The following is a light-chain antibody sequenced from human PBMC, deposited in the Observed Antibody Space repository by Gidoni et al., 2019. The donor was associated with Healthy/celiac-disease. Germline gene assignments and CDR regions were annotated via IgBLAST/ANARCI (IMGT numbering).Light chain of an antibody. V-gene: IGKV1-13*02. J-gene: IGKJ4*01. CDR1: QGISSA. Sequence: AIQLTQSPSSLSASGGDRVTITCRASQGISSALAWYQQKPGKVPKLLIYDASSLESGVPSMFSGSGSGTDFTLTFSSLQPEDFATYYCQQFNSYPLTFGGGTKVEIK. CDR2: DAS. CDR3: QQFNSYPLT.